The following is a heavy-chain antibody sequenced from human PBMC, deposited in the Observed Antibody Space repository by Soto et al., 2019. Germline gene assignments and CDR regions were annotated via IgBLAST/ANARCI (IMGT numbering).Heavy chain of an antibody. D-gene: IGHD5-18*01. J-gene: IGHJ4*02. CDR1: GFSLSTSGVG. V-gene: IGHV2-5*02. CDR2: IYWDDDK. CDR3: PHTLRPHHVATAMGPFHH. Sequence: SGPTLVNPTQTLRLTCTFAGFSLSTSGVGVGWIRQPPGKALEWLALIYWDDDKRYSPSLKSRLTITKDTSKNQVVLTMTNMDPVDTATHYCPHTLRPHHVATAMGPFHHWGEGTLATV.